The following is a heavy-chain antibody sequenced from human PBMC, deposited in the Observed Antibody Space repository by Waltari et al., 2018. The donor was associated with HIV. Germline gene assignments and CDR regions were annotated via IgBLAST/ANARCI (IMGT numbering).Heavy chain of an antibody. CDR1: GGSISSGSYY. V-gene: IGHV4-61*02. CDR3: ARFPKLPQY. Sequence: QVQLQESGPGMVKPSQTLSLTCTVSGGSISSGSYYWSWIRQPAGKGLEWSGRIYTSGRTNSNPFLKSRITISVDTSKNQFSLKLSSVTAADTAVYYCARFPKLPQYWGQGTLVTVSS. J-gene: IGHJ4*02. CDR2: IYTSGRT. D-gene: IGHD6-6*01.